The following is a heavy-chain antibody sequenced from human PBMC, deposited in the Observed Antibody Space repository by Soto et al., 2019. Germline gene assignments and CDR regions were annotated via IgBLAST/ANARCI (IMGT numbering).Heavy chain of an antibody. J-gene: IGHJ4*02. CDR3: LRQRIGARGDNFFDS. CDR1: GYSFSFHG. D-gene: IGHD3-10*01. V-gene: IGHV1-18*01. Sequence: QVHLVQSGAEIQKPGASVKVSCKASGYSFSFHGISWVRQAPGQGLEWVGWISPYTGNTNYAQKFQGAVTMTADASTSRAYMELRTLRSDATAMYYCLRQRIGARGDNFFDSWGQGPLVTVSS. CDR2: ISPYTGNT.